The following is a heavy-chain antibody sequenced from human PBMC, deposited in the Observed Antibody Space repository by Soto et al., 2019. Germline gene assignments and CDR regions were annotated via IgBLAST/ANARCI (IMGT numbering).Heavy chain of an antibody. CDR1: GFTFSSYG. CDR2: IWYDGSNK. V-gene: IGHV3-33*01. Sequence: PXGSLRLSCAASGFTFSSYGMHWVRQAPGKGLEWVAVIWYDGSNKYYADSVKGRFTISRDNSKNTLYLQMKSLRAEDTAVYYCARESVVVVAATHAFDIWGQGTMVTVSS. D-gene: IGHD2-15*01. CDR3: ARESVVVVAATHAFDI. J-gene: IGHJ3*02.